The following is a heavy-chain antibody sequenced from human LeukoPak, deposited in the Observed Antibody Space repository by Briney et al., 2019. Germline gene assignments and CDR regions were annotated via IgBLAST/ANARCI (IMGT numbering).Heavy chain of an antibody. CDR1: GYTFTSYA. CDR2: INAGNGNT. Sequence: ASVKVSCKASGYTFTSYALHWVRLAPGQRLEWMGWINAGNGNTKYSQKFQGRVTITRDTSASTAYMELSSLRSEDTAVYYCARDHHPYYYDSSGPAGGYWGQGTLATVSS. CDR3: ARDHHPYYYDSSGPAGGY. J-gene: IGHJ4*02. V-gene: IGHV1-3*01. D-gene: IGHD3-22*01.